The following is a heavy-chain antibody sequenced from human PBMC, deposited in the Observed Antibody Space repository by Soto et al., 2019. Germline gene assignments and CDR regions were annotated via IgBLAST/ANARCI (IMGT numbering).Heavy chain of an antibody. V-gene: IGHV3-21*01. CDR2: ITISGNYI. J-gene: IGHJ5*02. CDR1: GFAFQTYT. CDR3: AKVGVLRTNFRGFDL. D-gene: IGHD2-8*01. Sequence: EGQLVESGGGLVKPGGSLRLSCAASGFAFQTYTMEWLRQPPGKGLEWVSSITISGNYIYYADSVKGRFTISRDNGRNSVYLQMTSLRAEDTAVYYCAKVGVLRTNFRGFDLWGQGTLVTVSS.